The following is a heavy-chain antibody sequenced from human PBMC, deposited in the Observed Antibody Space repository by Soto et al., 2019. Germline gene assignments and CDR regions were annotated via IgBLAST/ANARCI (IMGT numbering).Heavy chain of an antibody. CDR1: GFTFTSSA. CDR2: IVVGSGNT. Sequence: QMQLVQSGPEVKKPGTSVKVSCKASGFTFTSSAVQWVRQARGQRLEWIGWIVVGSGNTNYAQKFQERFTITRDMSTSTAYMELSSLRSEDTAVYYCAADGGYYDSSGSEYFQHWGQGTLVTVSS. D-gene: IGHD3-22*01. J-gene: IGHJ1*01. V-gene: IGHV1-58*01. CDR3: AADGGYYDSSGSEYFQH.